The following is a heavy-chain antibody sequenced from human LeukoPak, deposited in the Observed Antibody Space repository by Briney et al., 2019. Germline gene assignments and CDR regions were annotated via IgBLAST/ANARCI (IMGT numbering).Heavy chain of an antibody. Sequence: SETLSLTCTVSGGSISSYYWSWIRQPPGKGLEWIGYIYYSGSTNYNPSLKSRVTISVDTSKNQFSLKLSSVTAADTAVYYCARRAPGVAVAGTAHFDYWGQGTLVTVSS. D-gene: IGHD6-19*01. J-gene: IGHJ4*02. CDR3: ARRAPGVAVAGTAHFDY. V-gene: IGHV4-59*08. CDR2: IYYSGST. CDR1: GGSISSYY.